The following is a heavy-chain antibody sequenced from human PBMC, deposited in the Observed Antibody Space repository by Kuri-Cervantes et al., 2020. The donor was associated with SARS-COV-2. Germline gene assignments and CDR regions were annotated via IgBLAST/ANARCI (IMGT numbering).Heavy chain of an antibody. Sequence: SETLSLTCTVYGGSFSGYYWSWIRQPPGKGLEWIGEINHSGSTNYNPSLKSRVTISVDTSKNQFSLKLSSVTAADTAVYYCARARWCSGWTYYYYGMDVWGQGTTVTVSS. CDR1: GGSFSGYY. D-gene: IGHD6-19*01. V-gene: IGHV4-34*01. J-gene: IGHJ6*02. CDR3: ARARWCSGWTYYYYGMDV. CDR2: INHSGST.